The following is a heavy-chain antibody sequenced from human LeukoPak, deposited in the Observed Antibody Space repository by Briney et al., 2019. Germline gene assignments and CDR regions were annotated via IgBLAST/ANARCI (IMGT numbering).Heavy chain of an antibody. V-gene: IGHV3-23*01. CDR3: AKNSYLNYYDSSGYYYHAFDI. J-gene: IGHJ3*02. Sequence: GGSLRLSCAASGFTFSSYAMSWVRQAPGKGLEWVSGISGSGGSIYYADSVKGRFTIYRDNSKNTLYLQMNSLRVEDTAVYYCAKNSYLNYYDSSGYYYHAFDIWGQGTVVTVSS. CDR2: ISGSGGSI. CDR1: GFTFSSYA. D-gene: IGHD3-22*01.